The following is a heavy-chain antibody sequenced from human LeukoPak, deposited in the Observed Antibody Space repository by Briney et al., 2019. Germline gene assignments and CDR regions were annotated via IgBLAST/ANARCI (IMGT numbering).Heavy chain of an antibody. CDR2: ISSSGSTI. J-gene: IGHJ4*02. CDR3: VRQYYYGSGSYLWAPDY. V-gene: IGHV3-48*03. D-gene: IGHD3-10*01. CDR1: GFTFSSYE. Sequence: GGSLRLSCAASGFTFSSYEMNWVRQAPGKGLEWVSYISSSGSTIYYADSVKGRFTISRDNVKNSLYLQMNSLRAEDTAVYYCVRQYYYGSGSYLWAPDYWGQGTLVTVS.